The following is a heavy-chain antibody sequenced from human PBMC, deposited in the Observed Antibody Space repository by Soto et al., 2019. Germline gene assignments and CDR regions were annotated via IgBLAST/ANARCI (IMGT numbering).Heavy chain of an antibody. Sequence: GASPILSYAASVFTFISYFMHWPRQAPGKGLVWVSRINPDGRATNYADSAKVRFTISRDNAKNTLYLQMNSLRAEETAVFYCGRGGSDSPMAPGYWGQGTMVTVSS. D-gene: IGHD5-18*01. CDR3: GRGGSDSPMAPGY. J-gene: IGHJ4*02. V-gene: IGHV3-74*01. CDR2: INPDGRAT. CDR1: VFTFISYF.